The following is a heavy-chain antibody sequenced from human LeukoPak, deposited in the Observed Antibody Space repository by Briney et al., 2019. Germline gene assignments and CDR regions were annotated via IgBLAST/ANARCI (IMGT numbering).Heavy chain of an antibody. V-gene: IGHV3-11*01. CDR1: GFTFSDYF. CDR3: ARGQSYYGV. Sequence: GGSLRLSCAGSGFTFSDYFLTWIRQAPGKGLEWVSGISASGTSIYYADSVKGRFTISRDNAKNSLFLQMNSLRADDTAVYYCARGQSYYGVWGQGTLVTVSS. J-gene: IGHJ4*02. D-gene: IGHD2-21*01. CDR2: ISASGTSI.